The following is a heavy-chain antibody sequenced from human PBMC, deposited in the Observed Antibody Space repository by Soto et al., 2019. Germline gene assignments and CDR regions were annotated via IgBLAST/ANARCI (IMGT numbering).Heavy chain of an antibody. J-gene: IGHJ4*02. CDR3: ARASRYCSGGSCHYFDY. Sequence: PSETLSLTCTVSGGSISSSSYYWGWIRQPPGKGLEWIGSIYYSGSTYYNPSLKSRVTISVDTSKNQFSLKLSSVTAADTAAYYCARASRYCSGGSCHYFDYWGQGTLVTVSS. CDR1: GGSISSSSYY. V-gene: IGHV4-39*01. CDR2: IYYSGST. D-gene: IGHD2-15*01.